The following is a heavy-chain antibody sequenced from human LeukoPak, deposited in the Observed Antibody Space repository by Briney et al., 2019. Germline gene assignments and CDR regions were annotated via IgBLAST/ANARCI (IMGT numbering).Heavy chain of an antibody. CDR1: GGSISSYS. V-gene: IGHV4-4*07. J-gene: IGHJ2*01. Sequence: SETLSLTCTVSGGSISSYSWSWLRQPAGKGLDWIGRISTSGITDYNPSLKSRATMSVDTSKNQLSLKLTSVTAADTAVYHCAKGDWHFDLWGRGTLVTVSS. CDR3: AKGDWHFDL. CDR2: ISTSGIT.